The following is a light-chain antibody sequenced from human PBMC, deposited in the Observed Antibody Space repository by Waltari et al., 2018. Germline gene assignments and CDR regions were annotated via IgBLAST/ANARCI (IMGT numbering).Light chain of an antibody. CDR2: GAS. CDR1: QLFSSDY. CDR3: QFYGRSPPT. Sequence: EVVLTQSPGNLSLSAGESATLSCRASQLFSSDYLAWYQQKPGQAPTFLIYGASYRATGTPNRFSGSGSGTDFTLTISRLEPEDRAVYFCQFYGRSPPTFGQGTKVEIK. V-gene: IGKV3-20*01. J-gene: IGKJ1*01.